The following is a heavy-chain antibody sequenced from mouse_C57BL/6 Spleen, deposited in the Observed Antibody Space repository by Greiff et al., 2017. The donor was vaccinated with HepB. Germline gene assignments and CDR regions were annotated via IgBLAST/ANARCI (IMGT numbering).Heavy chain of an antibody. J-gene: IGHJ4*01. CDR2: ISSGGSYT. V-gene: IGHV5-6*01. CDR1: GFTFSSYG. Sequence: EVQVVESGGDLVKPGGSLKLSCAASGFTFSSYGMSWVRQTPDKRLEWVATISSGGSYTYYPDSVKGRFTISRDNAKNTLYLQMSSLKSEDTAMYYCARRGLCGNSHYAMDYWGQGTSVTVSS. D-gene: IGHD2-1*01. CDR3: ARRGLCGNSHYAMDY.